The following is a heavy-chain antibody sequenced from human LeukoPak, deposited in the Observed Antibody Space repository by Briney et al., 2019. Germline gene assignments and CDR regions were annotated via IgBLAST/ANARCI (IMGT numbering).Heavy chain of an antibody. CDR3: VKDSKEMGIMEY. D-gene: IGHD1-26*01. Sequence: GGPLRLSCSASGFTFSNYAMHWVRQSPGKALEYVSAIGSKGGSTYYADSMKGRFTISRDNSQNTLYLQMGSLRAEGTAVYYCVKDSKEMGIMEYWGQGTQVTVSS. CDR1: GFTFSNYA. V-gene: IGHV3-64D*09. CDR2: IGSKGGST. J-gene: IGHJ4*02.